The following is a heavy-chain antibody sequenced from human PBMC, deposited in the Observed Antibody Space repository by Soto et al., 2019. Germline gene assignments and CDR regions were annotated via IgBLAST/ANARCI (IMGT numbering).Heavy chain of an antibody. Sequence: SVKVSCKASGYTFTGYYMHWVRQAPGQGLEWMGWINPNSGGTNYAQKFQGRVTMTRDTSISTAYMELSRLRSEDTAVYYCARASSSGWWSGFDYWGQGTLVTGSS. V-gene: IGHV1-2*02. J-gene: IGHJ4*02. CDR2: INPNSGGT. CDR1: GYTFTGYY. D-gene: IGHD6-19*01. CDR3: ARASSSGWWSGFDY.